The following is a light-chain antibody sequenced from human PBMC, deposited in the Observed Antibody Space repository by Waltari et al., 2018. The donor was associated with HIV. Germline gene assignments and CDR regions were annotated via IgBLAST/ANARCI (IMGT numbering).Light chain of an antibody. J-gene: IGLJ2*01. CDR3: TSYAGSNNLVI. CDR2: EVN. Sequence: QSALTQPPSASGSPGQSVTISCTGTSSDVGPYDYVSWYQQHPDKAPRLIIYEVNKVPSGVPDRFSGSKSGNTASLTVSGLQAEDEADYYCTSYAGSNNLVIFGGGTKVTVL. CDR1: SSDVGPYDY. V-gene: IGLV2-8*01.